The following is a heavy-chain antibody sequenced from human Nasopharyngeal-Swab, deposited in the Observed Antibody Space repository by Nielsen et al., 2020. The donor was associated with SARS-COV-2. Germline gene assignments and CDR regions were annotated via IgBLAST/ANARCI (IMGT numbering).Heavy chain of an antibody. CDR1: GFTFSSYG. CDR3: AKDGMVRGVIGYYGMDV. Sequence: GESLKISCAASGFTFSSYGMHWVRQAPGKGLEWVAVISYDGSNKYYADSVKGRFTISRDNSKNTLYLQMNSLGAEDTAVYYCAKDGMVRGVIGYYGMDVWGQGTTVTVSS. D-gene: IGHD3-10*01. V-gene: IGHV3-30*18. J-gene: IGHJ6*02. CDR2: ISYDGSNK.